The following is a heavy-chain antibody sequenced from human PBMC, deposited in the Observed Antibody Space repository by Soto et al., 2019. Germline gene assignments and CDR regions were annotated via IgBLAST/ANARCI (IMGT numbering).Heavy chain of an antibody. Sequence: SETLSLTCTVSGGSISSYYWSWIRQPPGKGLEWIGYIYYSGSTNYNPSLKSRVTISVDTSKNQFSLNLISVTAADTAVYYCATMGTPVTGLYYFDYWGQGTLVTVSS. V-gene: IGHV4-59*08. CDR1: GGSISSYY. CDR2: IYYSGST. CDR3: ATMGTPVTGLYYFDY. D-gene: IGHD4-17*01. J-gene: IGHJ4*02.